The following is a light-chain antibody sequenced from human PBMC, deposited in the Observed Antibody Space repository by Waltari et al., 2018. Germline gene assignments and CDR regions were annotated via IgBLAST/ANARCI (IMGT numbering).Light chain of an antibody. J-gene: IGLJ3*02. CDR3: QTGGDGTWV. Sequence: QLVLTQSPSASASLGASVKLTCTLSSGHSSNVIAWLQQQSAKGPRYLLKVNSDGSHSKGDEIPDRFSGSSSGAERYLTISSLQSEDEADYYCQTGGDGTWVFGGGTKLTVL. CDR2: VNSDGSH. V-gene: IGLV4-69*01. CDR1: SGHSSNV.